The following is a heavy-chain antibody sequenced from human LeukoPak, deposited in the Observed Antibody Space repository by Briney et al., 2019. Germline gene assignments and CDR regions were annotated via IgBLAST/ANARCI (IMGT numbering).Heavy chain of an antibody. CDR2: ISSSSSYI. CDR1: GFTFSSYS. CDR3: ARGRYDSSGSYSLFDY. V-gene: IGHV3-21*05. J-gene: IGHJ4*02. Sequence: GGSLRLSCAASGFTFSSYSMNWVRQAPGKGLEWVSYISSSSSYIYYADSVKGRFTISRDNAKNSLYLQMNSLRAEDTAVYYCARGRYDSSGSYSLFDYWGQGTLVTVSS. D-gene: IGHD3-22*01.